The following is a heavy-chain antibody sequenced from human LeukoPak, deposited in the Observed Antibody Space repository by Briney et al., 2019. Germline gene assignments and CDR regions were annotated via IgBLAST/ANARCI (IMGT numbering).Heavy chain of an antibody. Sequence: SETLSLTCAVYGGSFSGYYWSWIRQPPGKGLGWIGEINHSGSTNYNPSLKSRVTISVDTSKNQFSLKLSSVTAADTAVYYCARGTMTTVTYYFDYWGQGTLVTVSS. CDR3: ARGTMTTVTYYFDY. D-gene: IGHD4-17*01. CDR1: GGSFSGYY. CDR2: INHSGST. V-gene: IGHV4-34*01. J-gene: IGHJ4*02.